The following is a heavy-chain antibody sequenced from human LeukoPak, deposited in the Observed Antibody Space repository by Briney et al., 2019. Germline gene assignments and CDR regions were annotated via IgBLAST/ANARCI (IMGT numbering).Heavy chain of an antibody. D-gene: IGHD6-19*01. CDR1: GFTFSSYS. V-gene: IGHV3-23*01. CDR3: AKATIAVAAAPPDY. Sequence: GGSLRLSCAASGFTFSSYSMNWVRQAPGKGLEWVSSFNGRGGYTFYADSVKGRFTLSSDNSKNTLHLQMISLRAEDTAVYYCAKATIAVAAAPPDYWGQGTLVTVSS. CDR2: FNGRGGYT. J-gene: IGHJ4*02.